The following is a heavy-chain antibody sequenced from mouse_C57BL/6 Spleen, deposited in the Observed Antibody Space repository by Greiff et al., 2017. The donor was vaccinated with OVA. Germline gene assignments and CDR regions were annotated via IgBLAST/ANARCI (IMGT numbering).Heavy chain of an antibody. CDR1: GFTFSSYA. V-gene: IGHV5-4*03. CDR2: ISGGGSYT. J-gene: IGHJ2*01. Sequence: EVKVVESGGGLVKPGGSLKLSCAASGFTFSSYAMSWVRQTPEKRLEWVATISGGGSYTYYPDNVKGRFTISRDNAKNNLYLQMSHLKSEDTAMYYCARIGTGTDYFDYWGQGTTLTVSS. CDR3: ARIGTGTDYFDY. D-gene: IGHD4-1*01.